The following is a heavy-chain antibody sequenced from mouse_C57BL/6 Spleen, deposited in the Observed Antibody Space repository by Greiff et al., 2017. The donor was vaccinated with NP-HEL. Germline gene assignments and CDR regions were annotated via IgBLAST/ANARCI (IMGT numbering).Heavy chain of an antibody. D-gene: IGHD1-1*01. CDR1: GFTFSNYW. J-gene: IGHJ2*01. CDR3: TGITTVVARGYYFDY. CDR2: IRLKSDNYAT. Sequence: EVMLVESGGGLVQPGGSLKLSCVASGFTFSNYWMNWVRQSPEKGLEWVAQIRLKSDNYATHYAESVKGRFTISRDDSKSSVYLQMNNLRAEDTGIYYCTGITTVVARGYYFDYWGQGTTLTVSS. V-gene: IGHV6-3*01.